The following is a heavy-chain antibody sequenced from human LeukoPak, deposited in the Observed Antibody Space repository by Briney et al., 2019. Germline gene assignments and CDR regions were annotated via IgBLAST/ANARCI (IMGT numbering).Heavy chain of an antibody. CDR2: MSSSGIS. V-gene: IGHV4-4*07. D-gene: IGHD6-19*01. J-gene: IGHJ5*02. CDR1: GGSISSYY. CDR3: AKGAGPPWFDP. Sequence: SETLSLTCTVSGGSISSYYWSWIRQPAGKGLEWIGRMSSSGISTYSPSLKSRVTISIDTSRNQFSMNLNSGTAADTAVYYCAKGAGPPWFDPWGQGTLVTVSS.